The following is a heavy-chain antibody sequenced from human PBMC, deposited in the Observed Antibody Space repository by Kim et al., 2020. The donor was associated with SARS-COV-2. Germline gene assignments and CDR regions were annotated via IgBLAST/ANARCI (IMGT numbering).Heavy chain of an antibody. CDR2: ISGDGGST. D-gene: IGHD3-3*01. J-gene: IGHJ4*02. Sequence: GGSLRLSCAASGFTFDDYAMHWVRQAPGKGLEWVSLISGDGGSTYYADSVKGRFTISRDNSKNSLYLQMNSLRTEDTALYYCAKTASVGLGITIFGVVTDMFDYWGQGTLVTVSS. V-gene: IGHV3-43*02. CDR1: GFTFDDYA. CDR3: AKTASVGLGITIFGVVTDMFDY.